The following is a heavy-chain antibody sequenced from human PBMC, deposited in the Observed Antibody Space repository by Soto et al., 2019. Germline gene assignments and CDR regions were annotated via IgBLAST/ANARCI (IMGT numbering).Heavy chain of an antibody. Sequence: GASVKVSCKASGYTFTSYYMHWVRQAPGQGLEWMGIINPSGGSTSYAQKFQGRVTMTRDTSTSTVYMELSSLRSEDTAVYYCASSPQHRGYSGHGLLAYSGQGTLVTVSS. D-gene: IGHD5-12*01. CDR2: INPSGGST. V-gene: IGHV1-46*03. CDR3: ASSPQHRGYSGHGLLAY. CDR1: GYTFTSYY. J-gene: IGHJ4*02.